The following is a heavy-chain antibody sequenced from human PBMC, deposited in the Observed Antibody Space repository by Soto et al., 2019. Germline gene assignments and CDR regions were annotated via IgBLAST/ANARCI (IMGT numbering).Heavy chain of an antibody. CDR3: ERGEFKSGCYPDYFDY. CDR2: IKQDGSAQ. Sequence: GGSLRLSCAASGFTFSTSWLTWVRQAPGKGLEWVANIKQDGSAQYYVDSLKGRFSVSRDNAKNSLYLQMDSLRADDTAMYFWERGEFKSGCYPDYFDYWGQGAVFNVSS. CDR1: GFTFSTSW. D-gene: IGHD6-19*01. V-gene: IGHV3-7*01. J-gene: IGHJ4*02.